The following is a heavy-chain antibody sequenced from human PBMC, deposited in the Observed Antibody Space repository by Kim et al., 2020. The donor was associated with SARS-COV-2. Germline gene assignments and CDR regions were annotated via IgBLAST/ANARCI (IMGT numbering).Heavy chain of an antibody. V-gene: IGHV3-21*01. Sequence: GGSLRLSCAASGFTFSSYSMNWVRQAPGKGLEWVSSISSSSSYIYYADSVKGRFTISRDNAENSLYLQMNSLRAEDTAVYYCARLSVYCSGGSCYGFDYWGQGTLVTVSS. D-gene: IGHD2-15*01. J-gene: IGHJ4*02. CDR2: ISSSSSYI. CDR1: GFTFSSYS. CDR3: ARLSVYCSGGSCYGFDY.